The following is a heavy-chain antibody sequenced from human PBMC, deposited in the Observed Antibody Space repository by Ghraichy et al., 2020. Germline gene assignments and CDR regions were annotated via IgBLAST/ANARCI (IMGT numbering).Heavy chain of an antibody. D-gene: IGHD2-21*02. CDR2: IELTSSYI. CDR3: ARDRLPLNGDFVS. V-gene: IGHV3-21*01. CDR1: GFPFSDYS. J-gene: IGHJ5*01. Sequence: SCVASGFPFSDYSMNWVRQAPGKGLEWVSSIELTSSYIYYADSLKGRFTISRDNARNSLYLQMNSLRAEDTAVYYCARDRLPLNGDFVSWGQGSLVTVSS.